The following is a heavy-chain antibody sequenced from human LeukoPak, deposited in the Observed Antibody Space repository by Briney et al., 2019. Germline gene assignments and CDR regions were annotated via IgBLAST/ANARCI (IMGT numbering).Heavy chain of an antibody. J-gene: IGHJ6*02. D-gene: IGHD6-13*01. CDR3: AKDRGIAAADTSYYYGMDV. CDR2: ISYDGSNK. V-gene: IGHV3-30*18. CDR1: GFTFSSYG. Sequence: GGSLRLSCAASGFTFSSYGMHWVRQAPGKGLEWVAVISYDGSNKYYADSVKGRFTISRDNSKNTLYLQMNSLRAEDTAVYYCAKDRGIAAADTSYYYGMDVWGQGTTVTVSS.